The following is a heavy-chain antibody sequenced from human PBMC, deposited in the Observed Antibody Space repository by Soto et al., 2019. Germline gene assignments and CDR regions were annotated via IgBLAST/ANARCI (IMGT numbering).Heavy chain of an antibody. V-gene: IGHV1-69*13. CDR3: ARITGDYYDSSGYQGDWIDL. CDR2: IIPIFGTA. J-gene: IGHJ5*02. D-gene: IGHD3-22*01. Sequence: SVKVSCKASGGTFSSYAISWVRQAPGQGLEWMGGIIPIFGTANYAQKFQGRVTITADESTSTAYMELSSLRSEDTAVYYCARITGDYYDSSGYQGDWIDLSGQGTLVTVST. CDR1: GGTFSSYA.